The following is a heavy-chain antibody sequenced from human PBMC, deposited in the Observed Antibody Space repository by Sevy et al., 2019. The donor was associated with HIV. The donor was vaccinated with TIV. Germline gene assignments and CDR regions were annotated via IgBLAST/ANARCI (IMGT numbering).Heavy chain of an antibody. D-gene: IGHD2-15*01. CDR1: GFTFSTST. CDR3: VRDGWNY. CDR2: MTSSGSYI. J-gene: IGHJ4*02. V-gene: IGHV3-21*01. Sequence: GGSLRLSCAASGFTFSTSTMNWVRQAPGKGLEWVSLMTSSGSYILYADSVKRRFTISRDNAKNSVFLQMNSLRVEDTAVYYCVRDGWNYWGQGTLVTVSS.